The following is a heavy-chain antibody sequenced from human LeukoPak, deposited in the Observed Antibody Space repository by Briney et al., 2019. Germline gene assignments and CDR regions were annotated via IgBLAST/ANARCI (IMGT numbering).Heavy chain of an antibody. CDR2: IYYSGST. CDR1: GGSISSSSYY. CDR3: ASPTSGSFEYFQH. Sequence: SETLSLTCTVSGGSISSSSYYWGWLRQPPGKGLEWIGSIYYSGSTYYNPSLKSRVTISVDTSKNQFSLKLSSVTAADTAVYYCASPTSGSFEYFQHWGQGTLVTVSS. D-gene: IGHD1-26*01. V-gene: IGHV4-39*01. J-gene: IGHJ1*01.